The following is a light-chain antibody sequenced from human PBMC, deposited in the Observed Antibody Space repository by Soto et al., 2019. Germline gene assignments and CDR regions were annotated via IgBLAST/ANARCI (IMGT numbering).Light chain of an antibody. Sequence: DIVMTHSPLSLPVAPGEPASISCRSSQSLLHSNGYNYLDWYLQKPGQSPQLLIYLGSNRASGVPDRFSGSGSGTDFTLTISRVEAEDVGVYFCAQGLATPFTFGGGTKVDIK. CDR1: QSLLHSNGYNY. J-gene: IGKJ4*01. CDR3: AQGLATPFT. CDR2: LGS. V-gene: IGKV2-28*01.